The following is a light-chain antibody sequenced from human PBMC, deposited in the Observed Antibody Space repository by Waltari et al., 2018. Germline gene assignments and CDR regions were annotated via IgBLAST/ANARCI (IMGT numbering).Light chain of an antibody. V-gene: IGLV2-8*01. J-gene: IGLJ3*02. CDR3: SSYAGSKGWV. CDR2: EVS. Sequence: QSALTQPPSASGSPGQSVTISCTGTSSDVGGYNYGSWYQQHPGKAPKLMIYEVSKRPSGVPDRFSGSKSGNTASLTVSGLQAEDEADYYCSSYAGSKGWVFGGGTKLTVL. CDR1: SSDVGGYNY.